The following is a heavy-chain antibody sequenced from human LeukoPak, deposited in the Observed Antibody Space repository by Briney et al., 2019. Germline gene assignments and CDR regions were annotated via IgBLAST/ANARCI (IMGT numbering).Heavy chain of an antibody. V-gene: IGHV4-34*01. CDR1: GGSFSGYY. CDR3: ARGRFTGFDY. J-gene: IGHJ4*02. D-gene: IGHD3-3*01. CDR2: INHSGST. Sequence: SETLSLTCAVYGGSFSGYYWSWIRQPPGKGLEWIGEINHSGSTNYNPSLKSRVTISVDTSKNQFSLKLSSVTAADTAVYYCARGRFTGFDYWGRGTLVTVSS.